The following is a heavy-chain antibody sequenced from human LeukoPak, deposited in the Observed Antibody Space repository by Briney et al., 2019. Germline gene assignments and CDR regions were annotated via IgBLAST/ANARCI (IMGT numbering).Heavy chain of an antibody. CDR3: ARPVRGVTGSGWFDP. Sequence: ASVKVSCKASGYTFTSYAMHWVRQAPGQRLEWMGWINAGNGNTKYSQKFQGRVTITRDTSTSTAHMELSSLRSEDTAVYYCARPVRGVTGSGWFDPWGQGTLVTVSS. D-gene: IGHD3-10*02. CDR2: INAGNGNT. CDR1: GYTFTSYA. V-gene: IGHV1-3*01. J-gene: IGHJ5*02.